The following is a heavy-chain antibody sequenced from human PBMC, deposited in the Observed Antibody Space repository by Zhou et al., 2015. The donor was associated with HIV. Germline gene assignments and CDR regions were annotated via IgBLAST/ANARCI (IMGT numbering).Heavy chain of an antibody. J-gene: IGHJ5*02. CDR3: ARDWGHNYDFWSGYYGWFDP. V-gene: IGHV1-69*01. CDR1: GGTFSSYA. D-gene: IGHD3-3*01. CDR2: IIPIFGTA. Sequence: QVQLVQSGAEVKKPGSSVKVSCKASGGTFSSYAISWVRQAPGQGLEWMGGIIPIFGTANYAQKFQGRVTITADESTSTAYMELSSLRSEDTAVYYCARDWGHNYDFWSGYYGWFDPWGQGTLVTVSS.